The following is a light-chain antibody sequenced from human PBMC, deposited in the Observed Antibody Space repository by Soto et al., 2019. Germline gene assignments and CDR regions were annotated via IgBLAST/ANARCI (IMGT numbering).Light chain of an antibody. CDR1: SYNIGSNT. CDR3: AAWDDSLNGYV. J-gene: IGLJ1*01. CDR2: NKN. V-gene: IGLV1-44*01. Sequence: QSVLTQPPSASGTPGQRVTISCSGSSYNIGSNTVNWYQQLPGTAPKLLIYNKNQRPSGVPDRFSGSKSGTSASLAISGLQSEDEADYYCAAWDDSLNGYVFGTGAKVTVL.